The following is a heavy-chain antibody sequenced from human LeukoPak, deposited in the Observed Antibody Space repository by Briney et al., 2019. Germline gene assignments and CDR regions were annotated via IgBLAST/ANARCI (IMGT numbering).Heavy chain of an antibody. CDR2: INPNSGGT. Sequence: AALVKVSCKASGYTFTGYYMHWVRLAPGQGLEWMGWINPNSGGTNYAQKFQGRVTMTRDTSISIAYMELSRLRSDDTAVYYCARLTMIVVTDAFDIWGQGTMVTVSS. D-gene: IGHD3-22*01. CDR3: ARLTMIVVTDAFDI. CDR1: GYTFTGYY. V-gene: IGHV1-2*02. J-gene: IGHJ3*02.